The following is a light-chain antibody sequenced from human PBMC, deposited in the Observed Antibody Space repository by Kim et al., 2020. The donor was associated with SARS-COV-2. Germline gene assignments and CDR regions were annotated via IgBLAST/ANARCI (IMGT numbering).Light chain of an antibody. J-gene: IGKJ4*01. Sequence: ATINCKSSQSVLYSSNNKNYLAWYQQKPGQPPKLLIYWASTRESGVPDRFSGCGSGTDFTLTISSLQAEDVAVYYCQQYYSTPLNFGGGTKVDIK. CDR2: WAS. CDR3: QQYYSTPLN. CDR1: QSVLYSSNNKNY. V-gene: IGKV4-1*01.